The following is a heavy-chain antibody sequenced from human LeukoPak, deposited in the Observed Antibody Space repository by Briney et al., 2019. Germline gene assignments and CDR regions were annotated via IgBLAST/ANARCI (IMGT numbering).Heavy chain of an antibody. Sequence: GGSLRPSCAASGFTFSNSAMSWVRQAPGKGLEWVSTLSGSGITTYYADSVKGRFTISRDNSKNTLYLQMNTMRAEDSALYYCAKGIYSSGWSYFDYWGHGTLVTVSS. CDR2: LSGSGITT. CDR3: AKGIYSSGWSYFDY. J-gene: IGHJ4*01. V-gene: IGHV3-23*01. CDR1: GFTFSNSA. D-gene: IGHD6-19*01.